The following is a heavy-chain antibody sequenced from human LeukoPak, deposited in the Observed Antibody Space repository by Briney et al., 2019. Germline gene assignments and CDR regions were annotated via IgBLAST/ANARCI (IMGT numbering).Heavy chain of an antibody. Sequence: PSETLSLTCTVSGGSISSSSYYWGWIRQPAGKGLEWIGRIYTSGSTNYNPSLKSRVTMSVDTSKNQFSLKLSSVTAADTAVYYCASGLVLVPAATDTVEDWYFDLWGRGTLVTVSS. D-gene: IGHD2-2*01. CDR3: ASGLVLVPAATDTVEDWYFDL. CDR2: IYTSGST. J-gene: IGHJ2*01. V-gene: IGHV4-61*02. CDR1: GGSISSSSYY.